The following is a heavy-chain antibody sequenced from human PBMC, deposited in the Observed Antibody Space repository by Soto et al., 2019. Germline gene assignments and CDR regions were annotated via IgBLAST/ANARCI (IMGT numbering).Heavy chain of an antibody. J-gene: IGHJ2*01. Sequence: QVQLVQSGAEVKKPGSSVKVSCKASGGTFSSYAISWVRQAPGQGLEWMGGIIPIFGTANYAQKFQGRVTITADESTSTAYMELSSLRSEDTAVYYCARERIGTMIEVVTSGFDLWGRGTLVTVSS. CDR2: IIPIFGTA. CDR3: ARERIGTMIEVVTSGFDL. D-gene: IGHD3-22*01. V-gene: IGHV1-69*12. CDR1: GGTFSSYA.